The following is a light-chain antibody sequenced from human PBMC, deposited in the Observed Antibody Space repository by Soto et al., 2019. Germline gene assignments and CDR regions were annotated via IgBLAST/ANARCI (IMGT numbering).Light chain of an antibody. CDR1: QSVSSSY. J-gene: IGKJ5*01. V-gene: IGKV3-20*01. CDR2: GAS. CDR3: QQYGSSPLVT. Sequence: EIVLTQSPGTLSLSPGERATLSCRASQSVSSSYLAWYQQKPGQAPRLLIYGASSRATGIPDRFSGSGSGTDFTLTISRLEAEDFAVYYCQQYGSSPLVTFGQGTRLAMK.